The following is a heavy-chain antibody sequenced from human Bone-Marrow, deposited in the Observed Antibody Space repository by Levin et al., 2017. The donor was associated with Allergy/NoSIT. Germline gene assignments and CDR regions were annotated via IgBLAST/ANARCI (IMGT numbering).Heavy chain of an antibody. Sequence: SCAASGFTFTNAWMSWVRQAPGKGLEWVGRIRSKADGETTDYAAPVKGSFSLSRDDSKNTLFLQINSLTTEDTAVYYCARDHDWFDPWGQGTLVTVSS. CDR3: ARDHDWFDP. CDR2: IRSKADGETT. V-gene: IGHV3-15*01. CDR1: GFTFTNAW. J-gene: IGHJ5*02.